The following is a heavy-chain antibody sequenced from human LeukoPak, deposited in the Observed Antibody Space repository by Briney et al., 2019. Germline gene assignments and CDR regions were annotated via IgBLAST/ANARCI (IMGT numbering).Heavy chain of an antibody. CDR3: ARGGSDYYGFDH. CDR1: GFAVSNDY. J-gene: IGHJ4*02. D-gene: IGHD3-10*01. CDR2: IYSGGST. V-gene: IGHV3-66*01. Sequence: GGSLRLSCAASGFAVSNDYVSWVRQAPGKGLEWLSVIYSGGSTHYADSVKGRFTISRDNSKNTVFFQLNSLRDDDTAVYYCARGGSDYYGFDHWGQGTLVTVSS.